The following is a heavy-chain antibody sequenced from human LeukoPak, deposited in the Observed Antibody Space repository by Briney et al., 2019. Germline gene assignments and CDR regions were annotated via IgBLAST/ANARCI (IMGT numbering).Heavy chain of an antibody. CDR3: ARRRYYDGSGYLE. V-gene: IGHV4-39*01. CDR2: IYGSGRT. Sequence: SETLSLTCSVSGDSVSRSDSYWDWIPQPPGKGLEWIGTIYGSGRTYYSRSLKSRVTMSVDPSNNQFSLNLRSVTAADTAVYCCARRRYYDGSGYLEWGQGTLLSVSS. D-gene: IGHD3-22*01. CDR1: GDSVSRSDSY. J-gene: IGHJ1*01.